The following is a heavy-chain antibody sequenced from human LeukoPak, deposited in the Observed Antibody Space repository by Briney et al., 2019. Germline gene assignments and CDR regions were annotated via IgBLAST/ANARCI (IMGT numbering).Heavy chain of an antibody. CDR3: AKSLGTYSCDY. D-gene: IGHD1-1*01. Sequence: GGSLRLSCAASGFTFSSYALSCVRPAPGKGLEWVSAISGSSGSTYYADSVKGRFTISRDNSKNALYLQMNSLRAEDTAIYYCAKSLGTYSCDYWGQGTLVTVSS. V-gene: IGHV3-23*01. CDR2: ISGSSGST. CDR1: GFTFSSYA. J-gene: IGHJ4*02.